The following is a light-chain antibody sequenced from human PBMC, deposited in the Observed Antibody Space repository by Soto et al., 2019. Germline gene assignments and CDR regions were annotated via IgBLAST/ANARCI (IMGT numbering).Light chain of an antibody. V-gene: IGKV3-20*01. CDR2: AAS. CDR1: QSINNRY. J-gene: IGKJ3*01. Sequence: EIVLTQSPGTLSLSPGERATLSCRASQSINNRYLAWYQQKPRQAPRLLIYAASSRATGIPDRFSGSGSGTDFTLTISRLEPEDFAVYYCQQFGSSPGFTFVPGTKVDIK. CDR3: QQFGSSPGFT.